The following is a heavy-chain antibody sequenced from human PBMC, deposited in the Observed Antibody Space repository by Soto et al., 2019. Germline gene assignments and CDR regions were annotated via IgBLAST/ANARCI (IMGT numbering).Heavy chain of an antibody. D-gene: IGHD5-18*01. CDR2: ISGSGGST. V-gene: IGHV3-23*01. J-gene: IGHJ4*02. CDR1: GFTFSSYA. CDR3: AKDREYSYGGIDY. Sequence: EVQLLESGGGLVQPGGSLRLSCAASGFTFSSYAMSWVRQAPGKGLEWVSAISGSGGSTYYADSVKGRFTISRDNSKNTRYLKRNSLRAEDPAVYYCAKDREYSYGGIDYWGQGTLVTVSS.